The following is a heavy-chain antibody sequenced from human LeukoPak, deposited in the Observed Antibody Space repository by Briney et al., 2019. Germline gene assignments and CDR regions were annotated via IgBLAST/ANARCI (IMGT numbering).Heavy chain of an antibody. Sequence: SVKVSCKASGGTFTSYAMNWVRQAPGQGLEWMGWINTNTGNPTYAQGFTGRFVFSLDTSVSTAYLQISSLKAEDTAVYYCARASDYDFWSGYFSPYYYYYMDVWGKGTTVTVSS. J-gene: IGHJ6*03. CDR1: GGTFTSYA. V-gene: IGHV7-4-1*02. D-gene: IGHD3-3*01. CDR2: INTNTGNP. CDR3: ARASDYDFWSGYFSPYYYYYMDV.